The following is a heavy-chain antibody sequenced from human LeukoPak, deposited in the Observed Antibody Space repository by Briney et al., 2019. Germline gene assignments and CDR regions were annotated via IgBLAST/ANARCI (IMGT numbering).Heavy chain of an antibody. CDR1: GFTFSSYA. J-gene: IGHJ6*03. Sequence: GGSLRLSCAASGFTFSSYAMHWVRQAPGKGLEWVAVISYDGSNKYYADSVKGRFTISRDNSKNTLYLQMNSLRAEDTAVYYCASGPPGAWQSLYYMDVWSKGTTVTVSS. CDR3: ASGPPGAWQSLYYMDV. V-gene: IGHV3-30-3*01. CDR2: ISYDGSNK. D-gene: IGHD1-14*01.